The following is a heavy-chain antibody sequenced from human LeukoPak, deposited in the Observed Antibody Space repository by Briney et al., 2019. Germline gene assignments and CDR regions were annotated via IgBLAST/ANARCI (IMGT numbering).Heavy chain of an antibody. J-gene: IGHJ4*02. CDR1: GFTFSSYA. V-gene: IGHV3-48*03. Sequence: GGSLRLSCAASGFTFSSYAMNWVRQAPGKGLEWVSYISTTGSTIYYADSVKGRFTISRDNAKNSLYLQMNSLRAEDTAIYYCARSGGYYDYWGQGTLVTVSS. CDR2: ISTTGSTI. CDR3: ARSGGYYDY. D-gene: IGHD4-23*01.